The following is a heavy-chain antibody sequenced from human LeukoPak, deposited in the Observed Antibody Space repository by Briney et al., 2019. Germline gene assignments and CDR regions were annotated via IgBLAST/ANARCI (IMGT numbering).Heavy chain of an antibody. CDR2: IRGGGSFT. J-gene: IGHJ4*02. CDR3: AKVLSPDGGDLDY. D-gene: IGHD2-21*02. Sequence: GGSLRLSCAASGFTFSNYAMNWVRQAPGKGLEWVSGIRGGGSFTYYADSVKGRFTISRDNSKNTLYLQMDSLTVEDSAVYCCAKVLSPDGGDLDYWGQGTLVTVSS. V-gene: IGHV3-23*01. CDR1: GFTFSNYA.